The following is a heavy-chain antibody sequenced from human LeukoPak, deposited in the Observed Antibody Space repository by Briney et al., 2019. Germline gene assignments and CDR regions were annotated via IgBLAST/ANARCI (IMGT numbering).Heavy chain of an antibody. D-gene: IGHD3-10*01. J-gene: IGHJ4*02. CDR3: ARHPRNYYGSGSYYSIGDY. Sequence: PSETLSLTCAVYGGSFSGYYWSWIRQPPGKGLEWIGEINHSRSTNYNPSLKSRVTISVDTSKNQFSLRLSSVTAADTAVYYCARHPRNYYGSGSYYSIGDYWGQGTLVTVSS. CDR2: INHSRST. CDR1: GGSFSGYY. V-gene: IGHV4-34*01.